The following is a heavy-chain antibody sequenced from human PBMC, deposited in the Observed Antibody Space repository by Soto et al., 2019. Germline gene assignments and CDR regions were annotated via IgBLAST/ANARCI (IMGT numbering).Heavy chain of an antibody. D-gene: IGHD3-3*01. J-gene: IGHJ4*02. CDR2: FDPEDGET. CDR3: ATGPWRFRAPGFDY. CDR1: GYTLTELS. V-gene: IGHV1-24*01. Sequence: ASVKVSCKVSGYTLTELSMHWVRQAPGKGLEWMGGFDPEDGETIYAQKFQGRVTMTEDTSTDTAYMELSSLRSEDTAVFYCATGPWRFRAPGFDYWGQGTLVTVSS.